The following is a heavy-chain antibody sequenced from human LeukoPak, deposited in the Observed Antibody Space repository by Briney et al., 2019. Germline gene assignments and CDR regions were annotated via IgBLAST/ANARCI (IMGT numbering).Heavy chain of an antibody. CDR3: AKSYYDFWSGSDY. Sequence: GGSLRLSCAASGFTFSSYAMSWVRQAPGKGLEWVSGISGSGGGTYYADSVKGRFTISRDNSKNTLYLQMNSLRAEDTAVYYCAKSYYDFWSGSDYWGQGTLVTVSS. V-gene: IGHV3-23*01. D-gene: IGHD3-3*01. J-gene: IGHJ4*02. CDR2: ISGSGGGT. CDR1: GFTFSSYA.